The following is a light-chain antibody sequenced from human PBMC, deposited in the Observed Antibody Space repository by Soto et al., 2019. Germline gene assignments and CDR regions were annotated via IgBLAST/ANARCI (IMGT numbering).Light chain of an antibody. J-gene: IGKJ4*01. V-gene: IGKV4-1*01. Sequence: DIVMTQSPDSLAVSLGERATINCKSSQSVLYSSNNKNYLAWYQQKPGQPPKLLIYWASTRESGVPDRFSGSGSGTDFTLTISSLQAEDVAVYYCQQYHSTPLTFCGGTKVEIK. CDR2: WAS. CDR3: QQYHSTPLT. CDR1: QSVLYSSNNKNY.